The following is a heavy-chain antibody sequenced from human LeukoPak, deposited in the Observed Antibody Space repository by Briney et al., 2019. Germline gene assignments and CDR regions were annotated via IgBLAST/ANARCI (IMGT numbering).Heavy chain of an antibody. D-gene: IGHD2-8*01. CDR3: ASYRRMLYTLAFNN. CDR1: GGSFSGYY. Sequence: PSETLSLTCAVYGGSFSGYYWSWIRQPPGKGLEWIGEINHSGSTNYNPSLKSRVTISVDTSKNQFSLKVNSVTAADTAVYYCASYRRMLYTLAFNNWGQGTLVTVSS. J-gene: IGHJ4*02. V-gene: IGHV4-34*01. CDR2: INHSGST.